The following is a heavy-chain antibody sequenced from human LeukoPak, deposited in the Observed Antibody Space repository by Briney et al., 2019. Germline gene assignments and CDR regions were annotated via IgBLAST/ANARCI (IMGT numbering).Heavy chain of an antibody. Sequence: ASVKVSCKASGYTFTSYGISWVRQAPGQGLEWMGWISAYNGNTNYAQKFQGRVTITADESTSTAYMELSSLRSEDTAVYYCARPLEDYYDSSGYLYFDYWGQGTLVTVSS. J-gene: IGHJ4*02. V-gene: IGHV1-18*01. D-gene: IGHD3-22*01. CDR3: ARPLEDYYDSSGYLYFDY. CDR2: ISAYNGNT. CDR1: GYTFTSYG.